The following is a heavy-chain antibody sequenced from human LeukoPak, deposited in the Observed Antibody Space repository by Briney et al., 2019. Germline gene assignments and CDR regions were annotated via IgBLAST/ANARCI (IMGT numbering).Heavy chain of an antibody. CDR2: ISYDGSNK. V-gene: IGHV3-30-3*01. D-gene: IGHD6-13*01. J-gene: IGHJ6*02. CDR3: ARDDTGYSSSWYLVGANYYYGMDV. CDR1: GFTFSSYA. Sequence: GGSLRLSCAASGFTFSSYAMHWVRQAPGKGLEWVAVISYDGSNKYYADSVKGRFTISRDNSKNTLYLQMNSLRAEDTAVYYCARDDTGYSSSWYLVGANYYYGMDVWGQGTTVTVSS.